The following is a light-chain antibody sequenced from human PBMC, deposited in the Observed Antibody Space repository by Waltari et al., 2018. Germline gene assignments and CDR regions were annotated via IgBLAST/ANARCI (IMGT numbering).Light chain of an antibody. J-gene: IGKJ4*01. CDR1: QTVRTPY. Sequence: EIVLTQSPGTLSLSPGQRATLPCRASQTVRTPYLTWYQQTPGQAPTLLIYGSSRRATGIPDRFSGSGSGTDVSLTNSSLEPEDVAVYYCQQYDISPLPFGGGTKVEIK. CDR2: GSS. CDR3: QQYDISPLP. V-gene: IGKV3-20*01.